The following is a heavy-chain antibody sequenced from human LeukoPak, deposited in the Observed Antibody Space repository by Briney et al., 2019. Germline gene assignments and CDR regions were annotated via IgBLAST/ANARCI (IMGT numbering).Heavy chain of an antibody. V-gene: IGHV3-48*02. CDR2: IYSSDTT. CDR3: ARDLHYAFDI. D-gene: IGHD3-10*01. Sequence: GGSLRLSCAASGFTFSGYAMNWVRQAPGKGLEWVSHIYSSDTTYANSVKGRFTISRDNAKNSLYLQMNSLRDEDTAVYYCARDLHYAFDIWGQGTMVTASS. J-gene: IGHJ3*02. CDR1: GFTFSGYA.